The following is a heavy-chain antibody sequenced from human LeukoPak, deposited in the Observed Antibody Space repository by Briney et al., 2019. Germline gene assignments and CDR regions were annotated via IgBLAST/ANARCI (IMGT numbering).Heavy chain of an antibody. D-gene: IGHD4-17*01. Sequence: GGSLRLSCAASGFSFSSYAMTWVRRAPGRGLEWVSTISRSSSHTYYSDSVEGRFTTSRDNSKNTLFLEMNNLGPEDTAIYYCAKDLYDYGDYRSLDSWGQGTLVTVSS. CDR2: ISRSSSHT. J-gene: IGHJ4*02. CDR1: GFSFSSYA. CDR3: AKDLYDYGDYRSLDS. V-gene: IGHV3-23*01.